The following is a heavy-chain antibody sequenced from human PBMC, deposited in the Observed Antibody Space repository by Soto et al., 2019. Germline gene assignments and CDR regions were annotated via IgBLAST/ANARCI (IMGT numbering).Heavy chain of an antibody. CDR1: GFTFSRHT. V-gene: IGHV3-30*04. CDR3: ARDRLRLGELSLLGYFDY. Sequence: QVQLEESGGDMVQPGRSLRLSCAASGFTFSRHTMHWVRQAPGKGLEWMASISYDGSNKYYADSVKGRFTISRDNSKNTLSVQMDSLRAEDTAVYYCARDRLRLGELSLLGYFDYWGQGTLVTVSS. J-gene: IGHJ4*02. CDR2: ISYDGSNK. D-gene: IGHD3-16*02.